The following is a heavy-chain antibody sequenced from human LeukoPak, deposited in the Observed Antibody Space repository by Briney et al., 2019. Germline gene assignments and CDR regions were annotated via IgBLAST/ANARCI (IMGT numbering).Heavy chain of an antibody. V-gene: IGHV3-23*01. Sequence: GGSLRLSCAASGFTFSSYAMSWVRQAPGKGLEWVSAISGSGGSTYYADSVKGRFTISRDNAKNSLYLQMNSLRAEDTVVYYCARDVKHYMDVWGKGTTVTVSS. CDR1: GFTFSSYA. J-gene: IGHJ6*03. D-gene: IGHD2/OR15-2a*01. CDR2: ISGSGGST. CDR3: ARDVKHYMDV.